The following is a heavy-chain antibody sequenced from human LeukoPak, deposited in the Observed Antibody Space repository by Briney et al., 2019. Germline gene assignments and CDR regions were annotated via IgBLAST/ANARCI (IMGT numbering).Heavy chain of an antibody. D-gene: IGHD3-16*01. J-gene: IGHJ6*02. V-gene: IGHV3-9*01. CDR1: GFTFGDFA. Sequence: GGSLRLSCAASGFTFGDFAMHWVRQVPGKGLEWVSGIACNGGRAAFADSVKGRFNISRDNDKNSLYLQMNSLRAEDTAFYYCAKDWGTVVRGGSWGMDVWGQGTTVTVSS. CDR3: AKDWGTVVRGGSWGMDV. CDR2: IACNGGRA.